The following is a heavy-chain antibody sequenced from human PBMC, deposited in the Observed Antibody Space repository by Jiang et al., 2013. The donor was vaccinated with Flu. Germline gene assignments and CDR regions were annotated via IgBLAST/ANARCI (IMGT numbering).Heavy chain of an antibody. J-gene: IGHJ4*02. V-gene: IGHV3-33*05. Sequence: VQLLESGGGVVQPGRSLRLSCAASGFNFRSYDMSWVRQSPGKGLEWVAFMSYDGSKKYNADFVKGRFTISRDNFKNTLYLEMSSLRVEDTAVYYCARQHQATLVVFDLWGQGTLVTVSS. CDR1: GFNFRSYD. CDR2: MSYDGSKK. D-gene: IGHD2-2*01. CDR3: ARQHQATLVVFDL.